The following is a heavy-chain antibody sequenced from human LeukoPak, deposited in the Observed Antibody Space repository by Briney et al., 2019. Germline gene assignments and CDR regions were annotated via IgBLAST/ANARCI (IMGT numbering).Heavy chain of an antibody. Sequence: GGSLRLSCAASGFTFSSYAMAWVRQAPGKGLEWVSGISERGDTTYYADSVEGRFTISRDNSKNTLYLQMNNLGAEDTAVYYCAKVTSTGSCYQSDYWGQGTLVTVSS. CDR1: GFTFSSYA. CDR3: AKVTSTGSCYQSDY. J-gene: IGHJ4*02. D-gene: IGHD2-15*01. CDR2: ISERGDTT. V-gene: IGHV3-23*01.